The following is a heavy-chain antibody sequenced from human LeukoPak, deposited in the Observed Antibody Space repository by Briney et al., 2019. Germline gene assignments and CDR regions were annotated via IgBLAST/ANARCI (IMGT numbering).Heavy chain of an antibody. J-gene: IGHJ5*02. CDR2: INPSGGST. CDR1: GYTFTSYY. Sequence: ASVTVSCTASGYTFTSYYMHWVRQAPGQGLEWMGIINPSGGSTSYAQKFQGRVTMTRDTSTSTVYMELSSLRSEDTAVYYCARASSIVVVTATAWGQGTLVTVSS. CDR3: ARASSIVVVTATA. D-gene: IGHD2-21*02. V-gene: IGHV1-46*01.